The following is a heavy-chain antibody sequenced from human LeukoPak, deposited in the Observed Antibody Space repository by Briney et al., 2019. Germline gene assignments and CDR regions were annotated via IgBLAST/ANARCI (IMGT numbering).Heavy chain of an antibody. V-gene: IGHV4-61*02. CDR1: GGCISSGSYY. J-gene: IGHJ6*03. D-gene: IGHD4-17*01. CDR3: ASHDYGDYEYYYYYYMDV. Sequence: SETLSLTCTVSGGCISSGSYYWSWIRQPAGKGLEWIGRIYTSGSTNYNPSLKSRVTISVDMSKNQFSLKLSSVTAADTAVYYCASHDYGDYEYYYYYYMDVWGKGTTVTVSS. CDR2: IYTSGST.